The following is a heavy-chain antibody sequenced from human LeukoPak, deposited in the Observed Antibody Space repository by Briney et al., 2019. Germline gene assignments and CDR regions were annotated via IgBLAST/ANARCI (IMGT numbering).Heavy chain of an antibody. CDR2: INPNSGGT. V-gene: IGHV1-2*02. D-gene: IGHD3-16*02. J-gene: IGHJ4*02. CDR3: ARVNDYVWGSYRFDY. CDR1: GYTFSGFY. Sequence: GASVKVSCKASGYTFSGFYIHWVRQAPGQGLEWMGWINPNSGGTNFAQKFQGRVTMTRDTSISTAYMELSRLRSEDTAVYYCARVNDYVWGSYRFDYWGQGTLVTVSS.